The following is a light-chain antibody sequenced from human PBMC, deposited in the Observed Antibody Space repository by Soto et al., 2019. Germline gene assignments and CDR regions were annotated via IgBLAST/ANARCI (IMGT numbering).Light chain of an antibody. CDR2: WSS. CDR3: QQYYSTPRWT. V-gene: IGKV4-1*01. J-gene: IGKJ2*02. Sequence: DIVMTQSPDSLAVSLGDRATINCKSSQSVLYSSNNKNYLAWYQQKPGQPPKLLIYWSSTRESGVPDRFSGSGSGTDFTLPISSLQAEDVAVYYCQQYYSTPRWTFGQGTKLEIK. CDR1: QSVLYSSNNKNY.